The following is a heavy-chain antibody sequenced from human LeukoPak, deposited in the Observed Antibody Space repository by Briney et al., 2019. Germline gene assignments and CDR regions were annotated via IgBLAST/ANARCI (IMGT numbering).Heavy chain of an antibody. CDR1: GFNLSSYE. J-gene: IGHJ4*02. V-gene: IGHV3-21*01. CDR3: AREIGWTGPSTYFDY. CDR2: ISSSSSYI. Sequence: PGGSLRLTCAASGFNLSSYEMNWVRQAPGKGLEWVSSISSSSSYIYYADSVKGRFTISRHNAKNSLYLQMNSLRAEDTAVYYCAREIGWTGPSTYFDYWGQGTLVTVSS. D-gene: IGHD3/OR15-3a*01.